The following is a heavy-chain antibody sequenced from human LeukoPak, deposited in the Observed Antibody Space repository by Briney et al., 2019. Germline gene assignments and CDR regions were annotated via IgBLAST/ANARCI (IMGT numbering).Heavy chain of an antibody. CDR3: ARFDFHYYYYYMDV. V-gene: IGHV1-18*01. J-gene: IGHJ6*03. CDR1: GYTFTSYI. Sequence: ASVKVSCKASGYTFTSYIISWVRQAPGQGLEWMGWINAYNGNTDYAQRVQGRVTMTTDTSTSTAYMELSSLRSEDTAVYYCARFDFHYYYYYMDVWGKGTTVTVSS. CDR2: INAYNGNT.